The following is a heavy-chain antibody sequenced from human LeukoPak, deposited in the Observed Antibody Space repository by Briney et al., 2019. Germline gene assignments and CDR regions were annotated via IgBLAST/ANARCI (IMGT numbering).Heavy chain of an antibody. CDR2: ISGSGGST. D-gene: IGHD3-3*01. CDR3: AKAITILGVVIGYFDY. Sequence: PGGSLRLSCTASGFTFSSYAIIWVRQAPGKGLEWVSFISGSGGSTYYADSVKGRSTISRDNSKNTLYLQMNSLRAEDTAVYYCAKAITILGVVIGYFDYWGQGTLVTVSS. J-gene: IGHJ4*02. V-gene: IGHV3-23*01. CDR1: GFTFSSYA.